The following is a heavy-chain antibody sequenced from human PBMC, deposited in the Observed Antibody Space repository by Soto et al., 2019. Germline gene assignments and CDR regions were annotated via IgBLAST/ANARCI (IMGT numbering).Heavy chain of an antibody. V-gene: IGHV4-31*03. CDR1: GGSISSGGYY. Sequence: SETLSLTCTVSGGSISSGGYYWSWIRQHPGKGLEWIGYIYYSGSTYYNPSLKSRVTISVDTSKNQFSLKLSSVTAADTAVYYCARGYTYYYDSSGPLDAFDIWGQGTMVTVSS. J-gene: IGHJ3*02. CDR2: IYYSGST. D-gene: IGHD3-22*01. CDR3: ARGYTYYYDSSGPLDAFDI.